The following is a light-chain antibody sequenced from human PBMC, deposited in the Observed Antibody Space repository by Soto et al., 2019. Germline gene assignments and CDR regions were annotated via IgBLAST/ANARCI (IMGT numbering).Light chain of an antibody. Sequence: EIVLTQSPATLSLSPGERATLACRAKNGISSYLAWYQQKPGQAPRLLIYGASSRATGIPDRFSGSGSGTDFTLTISRLEPEDFAVYYCQQYGSSWTFGQGTKV. CDR2: GAS. CDR3: QQYGSSWT. J-gene: IGKJ1*01. CDR1: NGISSY. V-gene: IGKV3-20*01.